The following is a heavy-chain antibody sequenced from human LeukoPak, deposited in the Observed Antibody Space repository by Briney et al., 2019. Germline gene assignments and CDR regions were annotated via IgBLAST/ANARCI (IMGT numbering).Heavy chain of an antibody. Sequence: GGALRLSCAASGFTFSSYSMNWVRQAPGKGLEWGSSISSSSYIYYADSVKGRFTISRDNAKHSLYLQMNSLRAAATAVYYCARDQRTAFDICGQGQMVPVSS. CDR3: ARDQRTAFDI. D-gene: IGHD1-1*01. CDR2: ISSSSYI. V-gene: IGHV3-21*01. J-gene: IGHJ3*02. CDR1: GFTFSSYS.